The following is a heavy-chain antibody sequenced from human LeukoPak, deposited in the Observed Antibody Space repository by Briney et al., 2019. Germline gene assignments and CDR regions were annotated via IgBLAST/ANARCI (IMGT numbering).Heavy chain of an antibody. CDR1: GGSISSSSYY. D-gene: IGHD2-2*01. J-gene: IGHJ5*02. CDR2: IYYSGST. V-gene: IGHV4-39*07. CDR3: ARDDIVVVQAETRFDP. Sequence: SETLSLTCTVAGGSISSSSYYWGWIRQPPGKGLEWIGSIYYSGSTYYNPSLKSRVTISVDTSKNQFSLKLSSVTAADTAVYYCARDDIVVVQAETRFDPWGQGTLVTVSS.